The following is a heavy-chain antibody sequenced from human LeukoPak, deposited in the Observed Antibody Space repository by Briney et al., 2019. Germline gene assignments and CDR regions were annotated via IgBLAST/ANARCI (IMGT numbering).Heavy chain of an antibody. CDR2: INPSGGST. CDR3: ATWEMATIPDYYYYYGMDV. V-gene: IGHV1-46*01. D-gene: IGHD5-24*01. Sequence: ASVKVSCEASGYTFTSYYMHWVRQAPGQGLEWMGIINPSGGSTSYAQKFQGRVTMTRDTSTSTVYMELSSLRSEDTAVYYCATWEMATIPDYYYYYGMDVWGQGTTVTVSS. J-gene: IGHJ6*02. CDR1: GYTFTSYY.